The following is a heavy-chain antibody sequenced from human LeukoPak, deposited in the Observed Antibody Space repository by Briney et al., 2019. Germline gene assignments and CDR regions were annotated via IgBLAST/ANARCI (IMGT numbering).Heavy chain of an antibody. Sequence: GGSLRLSCSASGFTFNRDWTAWVRQAPGKGLEWVANIKEDGSEKNYVDSVKGRFTMSRDNAENSVYLQMNDLRAEDTGVYYCATKEPSTSGWSYWGQGTLVTVSS. CDR2: IKEDGSEK. J-gene: IGHJ4*02. V-gene: IGHV3-7*01. CDR3: ATKEPSTSGWSY. D-gene: IGHD6-19*01. CDR1: GFTFNRDW.